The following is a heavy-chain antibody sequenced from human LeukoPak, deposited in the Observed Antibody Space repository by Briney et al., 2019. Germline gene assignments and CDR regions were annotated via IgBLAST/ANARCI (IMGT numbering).Heavy chain of an antibody. J-gene: IGHJ4*02. CDR1: GFTFSSYS. D-gene: IGHD5-12*01. CDR3: ARDRDNVDIVVTILFDY. V-gene: IGHV3-21*01. CDR2: ISSSSRYI. Sequence: GGSLRLSCAASGFTFSSYSMNWVRQAPGKGLEWVSSISSSSRYIYYADSVKGRFTISRDDAKNSLYLQMNSLRAEDTAVYYCARDRDNVDIVVTILFDYWGQGTLVTVSS.